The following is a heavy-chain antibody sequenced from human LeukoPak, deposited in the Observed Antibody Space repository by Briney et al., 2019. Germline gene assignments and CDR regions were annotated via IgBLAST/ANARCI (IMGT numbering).Heavy chain of an antibody. CDR3: AGSLGECTSNVCYLKY. V-gene: IGHV1-18*01. D-gene: IGHD2-8*01. J-gene: IGHJ4*02. Sequence: ASVKVSCKTSGYSENFYGITWVRQGAGQGLEWMGWISAQHGQTEYAPNSQDRVTMTTDTYTNTAYMELRSLRSDDTAVYYCAGSLGECTSNVCYLKYWGQGPLVTVSS. CDR1: GYSENFYG. CDR2: ISAQHGQT.